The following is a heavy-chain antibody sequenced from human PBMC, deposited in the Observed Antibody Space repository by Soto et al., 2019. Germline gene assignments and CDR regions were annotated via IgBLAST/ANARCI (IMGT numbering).Heavy chain of an antibody. Sequence: QVQLVQSGAEVKKPGASIKVSCKASGYTFTSYYLHWVRQAPGQGLEWMGIINPSGGGTSYAQKFQSRVTMTIDSYTSTVYMELSSLISDDTAVYYCTRDRGTSMITKLFDYWGQGTLVTVSS. CDR1: GYTFTSYY. CDR3: TRDRGTSMITKLFDY. V-gene: IGHV1-46*03. CDR2: INPSGGGT. D-gene: IGHD3-16*01. J-gene: IGHJ4*02.